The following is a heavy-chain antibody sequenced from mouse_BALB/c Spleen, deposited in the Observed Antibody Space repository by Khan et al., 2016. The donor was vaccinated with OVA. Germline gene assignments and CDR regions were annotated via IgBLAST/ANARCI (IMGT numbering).Heavy chain of an antibody. CDR1: GYTFTSYY. V-gene: IGHV1S81*02. J-gene: IGHJ3*01. Sequence: QVQLKQSGAELVKPGASVRLSCKASGYTFTSYYLYWVKQRPGQGLEWIGDINPSNGGTNFNEKFKTKATLTVDKSSSTAYMQLNSLTSEDSVVYYCTRLGYGSFAYWGQGTLVTVSA. CDR3: TRLGYGSFAY. D-gene: IGHD2-2*01. CDR2: INPSNGGT.